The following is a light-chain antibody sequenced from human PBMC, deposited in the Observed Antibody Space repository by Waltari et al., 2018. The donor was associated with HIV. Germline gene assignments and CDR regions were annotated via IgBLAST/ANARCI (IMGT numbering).Light chain of an antibody. CDR2: DSS. J-gene: IGKJ4*01. V-gene: IGKV1-39*01. CDR3: QQYGSSPLT. Sequence: DIQMTQSPSSLSASLGDRVTITCRASRSINTYLNWYQHKLGESPKILISDSSTLQSGAQPRFSGSGSGTDFTLTISRLEPEDFAVYYCQQYGSSPLTFGGGTKVEIK. CDR1: RSINTY.